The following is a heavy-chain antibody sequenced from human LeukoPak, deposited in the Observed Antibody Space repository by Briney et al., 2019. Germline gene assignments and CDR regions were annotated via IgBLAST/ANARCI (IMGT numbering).Heavy chain of an antibody. J-gene: IGHJ6*02. CDR3: ARGRGPYYDILTGYFYYYYYGMDV. CDR2: MNPNSGNT. V-gene: IGHV1-8*01. CDR1: GYTFTSYD. D-gene: IGHD3-9*01. Sequence: ASVKVSCKASGYTFTSYDINWVRQATGQGLEWMGWMNPNSGNTGYAQKFQGRVTMTRNTSISTAYMELSSLRSGDTAVYYCARGRGPYYDILTGYFYYYYYGMDVWGQGTTVTVSS.